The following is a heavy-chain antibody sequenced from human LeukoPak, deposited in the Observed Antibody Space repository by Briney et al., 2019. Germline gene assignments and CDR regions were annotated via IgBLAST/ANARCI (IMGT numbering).Heavy chain of an antibody. J-gene: IGHJ4*02. D-gene: IGHD2-2*01. CDR1: GVTFSSYG. CDR2: ISYDGSNK. V-gene: IGHV3-30*18. Sequence: GGGLRLSRVAPGVTFSSYGMHSVRQAPGKGLGWVAVISYDGSNKYYADSVKGRFTISRDNSKNTLYLQLNSLRADETAVYYCAKELSSTPDYEGQGTLITVSS. CDR3: AKELSSTPDY.